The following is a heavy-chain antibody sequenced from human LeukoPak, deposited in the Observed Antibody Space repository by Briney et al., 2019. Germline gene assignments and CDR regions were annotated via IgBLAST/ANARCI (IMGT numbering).Heavy chain of an antibody. CDR3: AIWTPYYYDSSGYNFDY. J-gene: IGHJ4*02. CDR2: INPHSGGT. CDR1: GYTFTGYY. Sequence: ASVKVSCKASGYTFTGYYIHWVRQAPGQGLEWMGWINPHSGGTNYAQKFQGGVTMTRDTSITTAYMELSSLRSDDTAVYYCAIWTPYYYDSSGYNFDYWGQGTLVTVSS. D-gene: IGHD3-22*01. V-gene: IGHV1-2*02.